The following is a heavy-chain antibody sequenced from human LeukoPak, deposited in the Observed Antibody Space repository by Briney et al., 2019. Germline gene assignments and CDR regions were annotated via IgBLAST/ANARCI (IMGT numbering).Heavy chain of an antibody. D-gene: IGHD2/OR15-2a*01. V-gene: IGHV3-30*18. CDR3: AKQANRGINWSDP. Sequence: SGGSLRLSCAASGFTFSSYGMHWVRQAPGKGLEWVAVISYDGSNKYYADSVKGRFTISRDNSKNTLYLQMNSLRAEDTAVYYCAKQANRGINWSDPWGQGTLVTVSS. CDR1: GFTFSSYG. J-gene: IGHJ5*02. CDR2: ISYDGSNK.